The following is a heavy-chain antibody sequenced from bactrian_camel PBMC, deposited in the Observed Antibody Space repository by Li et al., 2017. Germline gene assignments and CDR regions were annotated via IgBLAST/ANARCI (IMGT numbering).Heavy chain of an antibody. V-gene: IGHV3S54*01. Sequence: HVQLVESGGGSVPPGGSLTLSCTTPPVTYRVGWFRQAPGVEREAIAVIWSGNDRTSYSDSVKGRFTMSRDNAKNMLYLQMNNLKSEDTALYYCAKALGSGDYYTGEYNYWGQGTQVTVS. J-gene: IGHJ4*01. CDR3: AKALGSGDYYTGEYNY. D-gene: IGHD2*01. CDR2: IWSGNDRT. CDR1: PVTYRV.